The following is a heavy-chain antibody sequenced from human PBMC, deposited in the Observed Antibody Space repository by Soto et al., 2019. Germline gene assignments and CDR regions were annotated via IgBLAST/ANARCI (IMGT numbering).Heavy chain of an antibody. CDR2: INPSGGST. Sequence: QVHLVQSGAEVKKPGASVKVSCKASGYTFTSYYMHWVRQAPGQGLEWMGIINPSGGSTSYAQKFQGRVTMTRDTSTSTVYMELSSLRSEDTAVYYSARDKDQPRTTFGGVIVNPSYGMDVWGQGTTVTVSS. V-gene: IGHV1-46*01. D-gene: IGHD3-16*02. CDR1: GYTFTSYY. CDR3: ARDKDQPRTTFGGVIVNPSYGMDV. J-gene: IGHJ6*02.